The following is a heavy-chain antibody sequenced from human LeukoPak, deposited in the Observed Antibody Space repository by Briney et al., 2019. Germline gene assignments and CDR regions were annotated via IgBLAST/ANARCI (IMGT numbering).Heavy chain of an antibody. CDR1: GGTFSSYA. V-gene: IGHV1-69*04. CDR3: ARWGVVIAIDDAFDI. D-gene: IGHD2-21*01. CDR2: IVPILGIA. J-gene: IGHJ3*02. Sequence: ASVKVSCKASGGTFSSYAISWVRQAPGQGLEWMGRIVPILGIANYAQKFQGRVTITADKSTSTAYMELSSLRSEDTAVYYCARWGVVIAIDDAFDIWGQGTMVTVSS.